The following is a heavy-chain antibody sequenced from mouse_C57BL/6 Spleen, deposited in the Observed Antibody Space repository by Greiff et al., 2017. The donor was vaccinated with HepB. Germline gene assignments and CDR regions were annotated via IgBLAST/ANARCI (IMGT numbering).Heavy chain of an antibody. CDR1: GYTFTDYE. D-gene: IGHD2-4*01. J-gene: IGHJ4*01. V-gene: IGHV1-15*01. Sequence: QVQLQQSGAELVRPGASVTLSCKASGYTFTDYEMHWVKQTPVHGLEWIGAIDPETGGTAYNQKFKGKAILTADKSSSTAYMELRSLTSEDSAVYYCTRSTTMITTDYYAMDYWGQGTSVTVSS. CDR3: TRSTTMITTDYYAMDY. CDR2: IDPETGGT.